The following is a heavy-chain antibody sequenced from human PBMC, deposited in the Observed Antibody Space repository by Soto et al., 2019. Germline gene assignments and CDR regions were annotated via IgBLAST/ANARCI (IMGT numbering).Heavy chain of an antibody. D-gene: IGHD1-26*01. CDR1: GYTFTSYG. CDR2: ISAYNGNT. Sequence: ASVKVSCTASGYTFTSYGISWVRQAPGQGLEWMGWISAYNGNTNYAQKLQGRVTMTTDTSTSTAYMELRSLRSDDTAVYYCARLYSGSSIRTHCNKRERTDAFDIWGQGKMVSVS. J-gene: IGHJ3*02. CDR3: ARLYSGSSIRTHCNKRERTDAFDI. V-gene: IGHV1-18*04.